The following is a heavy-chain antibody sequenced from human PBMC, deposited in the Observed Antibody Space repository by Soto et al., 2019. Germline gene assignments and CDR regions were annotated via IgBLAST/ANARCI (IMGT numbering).Heavy chain of an antibody. Sequence: EVHLLESGGGLVQPGGSLRLSCAASGFTFSSYAMSWVRQVPGKGLEWVSVISGSGSGTYYADSVKGRFIISRDNSKNTLYLQMNSLRAEDTALYYCAKGSSSSCYVSVDSWGQGTLVTVSS. CDR1: GFTFSSYA. D-gene: IGHD2-2*01. V-gene: IGHV3-23*01. J-gene: IGHJ4*02. CDR3: AKGSSSSCYVSVDS. CDR2: ISGSGSGT.